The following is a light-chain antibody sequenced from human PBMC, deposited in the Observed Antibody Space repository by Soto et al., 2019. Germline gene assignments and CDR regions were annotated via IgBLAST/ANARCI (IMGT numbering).Light chain of an antibody. V-gene: IGKV2-28*01. CDR1: QSLLHSNGYNY. J-gene: IGKJ2*02. CDR3: MQGLRTLCT. CDR2: FGS. Sequence: DVVMTQSPLFLPVTPGEPASISCRSSQSLLHSNGYNYLDWYLQKPGQSPQLLFYFGSNRASGVPDRFRGSRSRTDFTLVISRVEAEDVGVYYCMQGLRTLCTFGQGTKLEI.